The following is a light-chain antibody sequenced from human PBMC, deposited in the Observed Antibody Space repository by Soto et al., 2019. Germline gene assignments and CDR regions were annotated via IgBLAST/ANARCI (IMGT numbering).Light chain of an antibody. CDR2: AAS. J-gene: IGKJ4*01. V-gene: IGKV1-12*01. CDR1: QHISSW. CDR3: QPANSLRLT. Sequence: DIQMTQSPSSVYASVGDRVTITCRASQHISSWLAWYHHHPDKAPKLLIYAASNLQSGVPSRFSGSGSGTDFTLTISRLQPEDCATYYCQPANSLRLTVGGGNKVDIK.